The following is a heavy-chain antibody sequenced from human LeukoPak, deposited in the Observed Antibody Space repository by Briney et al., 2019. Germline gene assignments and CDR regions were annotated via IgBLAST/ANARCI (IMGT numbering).Heavy chain of an antibody. D-gene: IGHD5-24*01. CDR1: GTSIIPYS. CDR3: ARHRAEMATITDDTFDM. CDR2: FYTSGNT. V-gene: IGHV4-4*09. J-gene: IGHJ3*02. Sequence: PSETLSLTCSVSGTSIIPYSWSWIRQPPGRGLEWIEYFYTSGNTHQNPSLKSRVTMSIDASKNQFSLRLSSMTAADTAVYYCARHRAEMATITDDTFDMWGQGTMVTVSS.